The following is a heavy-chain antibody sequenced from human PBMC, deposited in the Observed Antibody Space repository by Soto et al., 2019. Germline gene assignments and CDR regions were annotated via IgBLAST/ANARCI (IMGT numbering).Heavy chain of an antibody. V-gene: IGHV2-5*02. D-gene: IGHD3-10*01. CDR3: VHSSNLYYYGSGSYSGFFDP. CDR1: GFSLSSSGVG. CDR2: IYWDDDK. Sequence: QITLKESGPTLVKPTQTLTLTCTFSGFSLSSSGVGVGWIRQPPGKALEWLALIYWDDDKRYSPSLKSRLTITKDTSKNQVVLTMTNMHPVDIATYYCVHSSNLYYYGSGSYSGFFDPWGQGTLVTVSS. J-gene: IGHJ5*02.